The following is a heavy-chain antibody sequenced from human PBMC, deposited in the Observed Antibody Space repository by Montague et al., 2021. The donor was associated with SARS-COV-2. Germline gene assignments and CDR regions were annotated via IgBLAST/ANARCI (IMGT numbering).Heavy chain of an antibody. CDR2: LSSSGST. Sequence: SETLSLTCIVSGESIDRDTYYWGWIRQSPGKGLEWIGCLSSSGSTYYNPSLRSRVTISTDTSKNHFSLKVNSVTATDTAVYFCARPGSVSGWFYFDDWGQGTLVSVSS. CDR1: GESIDRDTYY. CDR3: ARPGSVSGWFYFDD. D-gene: IGHD6-19*01. J-gene: IGHJ4*02. V-gene: IGHV4-39*02.